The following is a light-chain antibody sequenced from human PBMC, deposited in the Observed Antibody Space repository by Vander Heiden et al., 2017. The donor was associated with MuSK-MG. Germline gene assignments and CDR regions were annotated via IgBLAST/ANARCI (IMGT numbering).Light chain of an antibody. J-gene: IGKJ4*01. CDR1: QSVSSNY. CDR2: DAS. V-gene: IGKV3-20*01. CDR3: QHYGNSPLT. Sequence: EIVLTQSPGTLSLSPGERATLSCRASQSVSSNYLAWYQQKPGQPPRLLIYDASSRATGIPDRFSGSGSGTDFTLTISRLGPEDFAVYFCQHYGNSPLTFGGGTKVEIK.